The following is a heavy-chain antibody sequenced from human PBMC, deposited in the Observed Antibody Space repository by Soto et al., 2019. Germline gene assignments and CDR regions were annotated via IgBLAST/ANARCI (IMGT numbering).Heavy chain of an antibody. D-gene: IGHD3-3*01. CDR3: AKDFPITIFGVVILPDPHFDY. J-gene: IGHJ4*02. CDR2: ISGSGGST. Sequence: LRLSCAASGFTFSSYAITWVRQAPGKGLEWVSAISGSGGSTYYADSVKGRFTISRDNSKNTLYLQMNSLRAEDTAVYYCAKDFPITIFGVVILPDPHFDYWGQVPPVTFSS. V-gene: IGHV3-23*01. CDR1: GFTFSSYA.